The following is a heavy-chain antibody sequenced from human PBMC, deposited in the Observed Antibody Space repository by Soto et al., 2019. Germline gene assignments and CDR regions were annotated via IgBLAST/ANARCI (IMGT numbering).Heavy chain of an antibody. CDR2: INHSGST. D-gene: IGHD3-10*01. V-gene: IGHV4-34*01. Sequence: SETLSLTCAVYGGSFSGYYWSWIRQPPGKGLEWIGEINHSGSTNYNPSLKSRVTISVDTSKNQFSLKLSSVTAADTAVYYCARVTRGYYGSGSYQSYYGMDVWGQGTTVTVS. CDR3: ARVTRGYYGSGSYQSYYGMDV. J-gene: IGHJ6*02. CDR1: GGSFSGYY.